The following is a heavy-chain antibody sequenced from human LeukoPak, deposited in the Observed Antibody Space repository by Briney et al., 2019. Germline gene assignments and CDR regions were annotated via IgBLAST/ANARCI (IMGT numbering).Heavy chain of an antibody. J-gene: IGHJ4*02. CDR3: ARDGSYGDYVFEEFYFDY. Sequence: SVKVSCKASRGTFSSYAISWVRQAPGQGLEWMGGIIPIFGTANYAQKFQGRVTITADESTSTAYMELSSLRSEDTAVYYCARDGSYGDYVFEEFYFDYWGQGTLVTVSS. V-gene: IGHV1-69*13. CDR2: IIPIFGTA. CDR1: RGTFSSYA. D-gene: IGHD4-17*01.